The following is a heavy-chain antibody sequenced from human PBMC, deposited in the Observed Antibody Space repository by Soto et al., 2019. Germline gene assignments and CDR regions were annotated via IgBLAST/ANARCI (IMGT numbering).Heavy chain of an antibody. D-gene: IGHD3-10*01. CDR2: IYYSGST. V-gene: IGHV4-59*01. Sequence: LSLTCTVSGGSISSYYWSWIRQPPGKGLEWIGYIYYSGSTNYNPSLKSRVTISVDTSKNQFSLKLSSVTAADTAVYYCARGGYYYGSGDYYYYYYGMDVWGQGTTVTVSS. CDR3: ARGGYYYGSGDYYYYYYGMDV. CDR1: GGSISSYY. J-gene: IGHJ6*02.